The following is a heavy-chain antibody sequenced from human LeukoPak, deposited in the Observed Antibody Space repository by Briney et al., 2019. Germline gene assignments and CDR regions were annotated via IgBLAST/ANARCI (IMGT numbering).Heavy chain of an antibody. Sequence: ASVKVSCKASGYTFTSYAMNWVRQAPGQGLEWMGWINTNTGNPTYAQGFTGRFVFSLDTSVSTAYLQISGLKAEDTAVYYCAQTAPEVAFAPWGQGTMVTVSS. J-gene: IGHJ3*01. CDR1: GYTFTSYA. CDR2: INTNTGNP. D-gene: IGHD2-21*02. CDR3: AQTAPEVAFAP. V-gene: IGHV7-4-1*02.